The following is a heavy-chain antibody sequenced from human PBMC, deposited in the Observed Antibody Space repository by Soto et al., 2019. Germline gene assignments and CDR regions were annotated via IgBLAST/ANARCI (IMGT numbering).Heavy chain of an antibody. V-gene: IGHV3-30*18. J-gene: IGHJ4*02. Sequence: GGSLRLSCAASGFTFSSYGMHWVRQAPGKGLEWVAVISFDGSNKYYADSVKGRFTMSRDNSKNTLYLQMNSLRAEDTAVYYCANQPSSTWYNRXLEDYWGQGT. CDR1: GFTFSSYG. CDR3: ANQPSSTWYNRXLEDY. D-gene: IGHD6-13*01. CDR2: ISFDGSNK.